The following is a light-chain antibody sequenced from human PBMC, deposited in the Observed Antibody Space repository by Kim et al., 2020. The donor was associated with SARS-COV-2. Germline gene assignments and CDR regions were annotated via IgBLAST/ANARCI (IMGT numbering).Light chain of an antibody. CDR1: QSVSSS. J-gene: IGKJ4*01. V-gene: IGKV3-11*01. CDR2: DAS. CDR3: HQRNNPLT. Sequence: PGERATPSCRASQSVSSSLAWYQQKPGQAPRLVIYDASNGATGIPARFSGSGSGTDFTLTISSLEPEDFAVYYCHQRNNPLTFGGGTKVDIK.